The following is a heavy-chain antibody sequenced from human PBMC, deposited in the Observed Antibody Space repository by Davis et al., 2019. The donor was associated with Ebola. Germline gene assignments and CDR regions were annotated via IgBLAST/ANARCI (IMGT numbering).Heavy chain of an antibody. Sequence: ESLKISCAASGFTFSNAWMSWVRQAPGKGLEWIGYIEHHGRTEYIPSLNNRVTISLDTSKNQFSLKMSSVTAADTAVYYCARGVYGAYFDYWGQGTLVTVSS. CDR3: ARGVYGAYFDY. V-gene: IGHV4-59*01. J-gene: IGHJ4*02. CDR1: GFTFSNAW. D-gene: IGHD4-17*01. CDR2: IEHHGRT.